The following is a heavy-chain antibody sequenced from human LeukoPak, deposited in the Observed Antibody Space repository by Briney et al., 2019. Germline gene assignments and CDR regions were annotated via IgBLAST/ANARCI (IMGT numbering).Heavy chain of an antibody. CDR2: IYYSGST. J-gene: IGHJ6*03. D-gene: IGHD6-13*01. V-gene: IGHV4-59*01. Sequence: SETLSLTCTVSGGSISSYYWSWIRQPPGKGLEWIGYIYYSGSTNYNPSLKSRVTISVDTSKNQFSLKLSSVTAADTAVYYCAGGDGGSWYGWDYYYYMDVWGKGTTVTVSS. CDR3: AGGDGGSWYGWDYYYYMDV. CDR1: GGSISSYY.